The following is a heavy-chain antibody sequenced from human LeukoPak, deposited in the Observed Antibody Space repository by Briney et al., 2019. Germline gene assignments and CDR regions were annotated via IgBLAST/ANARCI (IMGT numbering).Heavy chain of an antibody. Sequence: ASVKVSCKASGYTFTSYGISWVRQAPGQGLEWMGWISAYNGNTNYAQRLQGRVTMTTDTSTSTAYMELRSLRSDDTAVYYCARDKHYSDSESSLRYDYWGQGTLVTVSS. J-gene: IGHJ4*02. V-gene: IGHV1-18*01. CDR1: GYTFTSYG. CDR3: ARDKHYSDSESSLRYDY. D-gene: IGHD3-10*01. CDR2: ISAYNGNT.